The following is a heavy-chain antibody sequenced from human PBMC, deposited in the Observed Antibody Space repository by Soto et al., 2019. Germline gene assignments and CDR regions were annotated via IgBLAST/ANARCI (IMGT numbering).Heavy chain of an antibody. D-gene: IGHD3-10*01. CDR3: ARGFYGSGGPDL. V-gene: IGHV4-31*03. CDR2: IYNTVTS. J-gene: IGHJ5*02. CDR1: HGSFNSGGFY. Sequence: QVQLQESGPRLVRPSQTVSLTCTISHGSFNSGGFYWGWIRQSPGRGLEWIGHIYNTVTSRYSLPLRSRLTMSIDTSANHFSMSLSSVTAADTAIYYCARGFYGSGGPDLWGPGALVTVSS.